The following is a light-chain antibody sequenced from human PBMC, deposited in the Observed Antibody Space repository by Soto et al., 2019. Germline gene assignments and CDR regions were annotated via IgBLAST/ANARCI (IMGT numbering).Light chain of an antibody. J-gene: IGLJ3*02. CDR1: SSDVGSYNL. CDR3: CSYADNSRV. CDR2: DVS. V-gene: IGLV2-23*02. Sequence: QSALTQPASVSGSPGQSITISCTGTSSDVGSYNLVSWYQQHPGKAPKLIIYDVSKRPSGVSNRFSGSKSGNTASLTISGLQAEDEADYYCCSYADNSRVFGGVTKLTVL.